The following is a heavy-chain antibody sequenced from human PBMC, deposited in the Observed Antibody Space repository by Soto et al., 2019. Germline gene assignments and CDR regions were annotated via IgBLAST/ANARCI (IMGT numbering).Heavy chain of an antibody. J-gene: IGHJ4*02. Sequence: ASVKVSCKASGYTFTSYGISWVRQAPGQGLEWMGLISAYNGNTNYAQKLQGRVTMTTDTSTSTAYMELRSLRSDDTAVYYCARDPSTWFGEFLEPSFDYWGQGTLVTVSS. CDR3: ARDPSTWFGEFLEPSFDY. CDR2: ISAYNGNT. V-gene: IGHV1-18*01. CDR1: GYTFTSYG. D-gene: IGHD3-10*01.